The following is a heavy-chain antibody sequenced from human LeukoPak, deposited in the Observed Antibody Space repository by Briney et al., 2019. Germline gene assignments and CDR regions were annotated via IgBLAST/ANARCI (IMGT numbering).Heavy chain of an antibody. V-gene: IGHV1-69*05. CDR3: ARGATGGDAFDI. Sequence: SVKVSCKASGGTFSSYAISWVRPAPGQGLEWMGRIIPIFGTANCAQKFQGRVTITTDESTSTAYMELSSLRSEDTAVYYCARGATGGDAFDIWGQGTMVTVSS. CDR2: IIPIFGTA. D-gene: IGHD1-14*01. J-gene: IGHJ3*02. CDR1: GGTFSSYA.